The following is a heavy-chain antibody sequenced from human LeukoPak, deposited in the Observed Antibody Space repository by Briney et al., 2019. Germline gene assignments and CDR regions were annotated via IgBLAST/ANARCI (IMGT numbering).Heavy chain of an antibody. CDR3: TTDYAYPYYYYYMDV. CDR1: GFTCSNAW. Sequence: GGSLRLSCAASGFTCSNAWMIWLRQAPGKGLEWVGRSKSKTDGGTTDYAARVKGRVTISSDESKNTPNRQINSLKTEYTAVYYCTTDYAYPYYYYYMDVWGKGTTVTVSS. J-gene: IGHJ6*03. D-gene: IGHD3-16*01. V-gene: IGHV3-15*01. CDR2: SKSKTDGGTT.